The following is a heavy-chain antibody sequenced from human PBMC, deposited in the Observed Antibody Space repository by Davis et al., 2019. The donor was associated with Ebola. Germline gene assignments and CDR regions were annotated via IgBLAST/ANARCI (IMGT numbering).Heavy chain of an antibody. CDR3: ATDYLHY. V-gene: IGHV4-39*07. CDR1: GGSVSSSTYY. D-gene: IGHD4-11*01. Sequence: SETLSLTCTVSGGSVSSSTYYWGWIRQPPGKGLEWIGEISHSGSTNYNPSLKSRVTLTVDTSKNQFSLKLRSLTAADTAVYYCATDYLHYWGQGTLVTVSS. CDR2: ISHSGST. J-gene: IGHJ4*02.